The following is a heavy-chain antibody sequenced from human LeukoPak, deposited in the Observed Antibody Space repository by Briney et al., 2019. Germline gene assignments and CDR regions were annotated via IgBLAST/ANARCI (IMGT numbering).Heavy chain of an antibody. J-gene: IGHJ4*02. CDR1: GYTFTGYY. CDR2: INPNSGGT. D-gene: IGHD3-9*01. Sequence: GASVKVSCKASGYTFTGYYMHWVRQAPGQGLEWMGWINPNSGGTNYAQKFQGWVTMTRDTSVSTAYMELSRLRSDDTAVYYCARESLPQYYDILTGYYRPQNHFDYWGQGTLVTVSS. V-gene: IGHV1-2*04. CDR3: ARESLPQYYDILTGYYRPQNHFDY.